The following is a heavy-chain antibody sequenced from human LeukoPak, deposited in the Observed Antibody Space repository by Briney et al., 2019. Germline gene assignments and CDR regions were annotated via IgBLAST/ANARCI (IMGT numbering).Heavy chain of an antibody. Sequence: ASVRFSCKTSGYTFTSYAINWVRQAPGQGLEWMGRISAYNGNTNYAQKFQGRVTMTIDTSTGTAYMELRSLRSDDTAVYYCGRATVFCSTTSCHFDYWGQGTLVTVSS. V-gene: IGHV1-18*01. J-gene: IGHJ4*02. CDR2: ISAYNGNT. CDR3: GRATVFCSTTSCHFDY. D-gene: IGHD2-2*01. CDR1: GYTFTSYA.